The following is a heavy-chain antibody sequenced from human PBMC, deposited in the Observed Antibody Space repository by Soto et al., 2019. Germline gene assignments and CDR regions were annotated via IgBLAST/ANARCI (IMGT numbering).Heavy chain of an antibody. V-gene: IGHV3-64*01. CDR1: GFTFSSYA. CDR2: ISSNGGST. Sequence: GGSLRLSCAASGFTFSSYAMHWVRQAPGKGLEYVSAISSNGGSTYYANSVKGRFTISRDNSKNTLYLQMGSLRAEDMAVYYCARDPVLRQLLVRDYYYSMVGSCTGPPFTVPS. J-gene: IGHJ6*03. CDR3: ARDPVLRQLLVRDYYYSMVG. D-gene: IGHD6-19*01.